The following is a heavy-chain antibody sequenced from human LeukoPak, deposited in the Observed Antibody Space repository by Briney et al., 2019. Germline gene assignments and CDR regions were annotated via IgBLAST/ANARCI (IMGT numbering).Heavy chain of an antibody. CDR2: VYYSGST. Sequence: SETLSLTCTVSGGSISSYYWSWIRQPPGKGLEWIGYVYYSGSTNNNPSLKSRVTISVDTSKNQFSLKLSSVTAADTAVYYCARGRRGTIFGVVTSNGYLYYYYYMDVWGKGTTVTVSS. D-gene: IGHD3-3*01. CDR3: ARGRRGTIFGVVTSNGYLYYYYYMDV. J-gene: IGHJ6*03. CDR1: GGSISSYY. V-gene: IGHV4-59*01.